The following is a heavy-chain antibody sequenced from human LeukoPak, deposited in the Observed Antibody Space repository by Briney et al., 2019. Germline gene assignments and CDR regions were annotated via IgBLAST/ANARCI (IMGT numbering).Heavy chain of an antibody. D-gene: IGHD6-6*01. CDR2: IYTSGST. V-gene: IGHV4-61*02. CDR1: GGSISSGSCY. CDR3: AVSSSTADFDP. Sequence: SETLSLTCTVSGGSISSGSCYWSWVRQPAGKGLEWIGRIYTSGSTDYNPSLKSRVTISVDTSRNQFSLKLTSVTAADTAVYYCAVSSSTADFDPWGQGTLVTVSS. J-gene: IGHJ5*02.